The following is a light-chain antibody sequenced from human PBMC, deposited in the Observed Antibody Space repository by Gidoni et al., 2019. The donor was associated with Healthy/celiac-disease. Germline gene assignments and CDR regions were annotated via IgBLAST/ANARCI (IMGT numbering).Light chain of an antibody. J-gene: IGKJ2*01. CDR2: GAS. Sequence: EIVMTQSPAPLSVSPGERATLSCRAMQSVSSNLAWYQQKPGQAPRLLIYGASTRSTGIPARFSGSGSGTEFTLTISSLQSEDFAVYYCQQYNNWPPEMYTFXXXTKLEIK. CDR1: QSVSSN. V-gene: IGKV3-15*01. CDR3: QQYNNWPPEMYT.